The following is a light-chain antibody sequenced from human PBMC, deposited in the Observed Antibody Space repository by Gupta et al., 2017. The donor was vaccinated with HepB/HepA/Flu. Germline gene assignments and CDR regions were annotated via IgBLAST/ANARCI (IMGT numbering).Light chain of an antibody. Sequence: EIVVTQSPATLSVSPGDGATLPCRASQSVRSNLAWYQQKPGQAPRLLIYGVSTRATGISARFSGSGSGTEFTLTINSLQSEDFAVYYCQQYNNWPRTFGQGTKVEIK. J-gene: IGKJ1*01. CDR2: GVS. V-gene: IGKV3-15*01. CDR1: QSVRSN. CDR3: QQYNNWPRT.